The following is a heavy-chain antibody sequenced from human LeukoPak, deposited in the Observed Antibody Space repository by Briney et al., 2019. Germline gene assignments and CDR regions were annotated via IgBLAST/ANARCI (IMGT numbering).Heavy chain of an antibody. J-gene: IGHJ4*02. D-gene: IGHD6-19*01. CDR1: GYTLTELS. Sequence: GASVKVSCKVSGYTLTELSMHWVRQAPGKGLEWMGGFDPEDGETIYAQKFQGRVTMTEDTSTDTAYMELSSLRSEDTAVYYCATGLSSSGWYSHDYWGQGTLVTVSS. CDR2: FDPEDGET. V-gene: IGHV1-24*01. CDR3: ATGLSSSGWYSHDY.